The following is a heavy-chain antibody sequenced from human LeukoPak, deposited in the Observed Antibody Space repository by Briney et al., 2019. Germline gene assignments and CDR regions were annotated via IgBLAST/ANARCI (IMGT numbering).Heavy chain of an antibody. CDR3: ARTLITMVRGVMVHYYYYMDV. CDR2: IYYSGST. J-gene: IGHJ6*03. Sequence: PSETLSLTCTVSGGSISSYYWSWIRQPPGKGLEWIGYIYYSGSTNYNPSLKSRVTISVDTSKNQFSLKLSSVTAADTAVYYCARTLITMVRGVMVHYYYYMDVWGKGTTVTVSS. V-gene: IGHV4-59*01. D-gene: IGHD3-10*01. CDR1: GGSISSYY.